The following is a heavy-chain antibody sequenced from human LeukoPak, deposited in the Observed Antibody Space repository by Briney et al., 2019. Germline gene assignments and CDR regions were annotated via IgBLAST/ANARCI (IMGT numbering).Heavy chain of an antibody. CDR2: IYYSGST. D-gene: IGHD3-22*01. J-gene: IGHJ4*02. CDR1: GGSIGRGGYY. V-gene: IGHV4-31*03. Sequence: SETLSLTCTVPGGSIGRGGYYWRWIRQHPGKGLEWIGYIYYSGSTYYNPSLKSRVTISVDTSKNQFSLKLSSVTAADTAVYYCARDRSSGYLLDYWGQGTLVTVSS. CDR3: ARDRSSGYLLDY.